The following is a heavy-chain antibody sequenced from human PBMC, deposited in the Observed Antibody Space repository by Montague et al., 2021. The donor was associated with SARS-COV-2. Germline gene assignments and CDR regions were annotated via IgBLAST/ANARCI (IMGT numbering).Heavy chain of an antibody. CDR3: ARLGFVEIWLHFGWFDP. CDR2: VYYSGST. V-gene: IGHV4-39*01. D-gene: IGHD5-24*01. J-gene: IGHJ5*02. CDR1: GDSIRSSGYY. Sequence: SETLSLTCSVSGDSIRSSGYYWGWIRQPPGKGLEWIGTVYYSGSTNYNPSLKSRVTMPVDTSKNQFSLELRSVTAADRAVYYCARLGFVEIWLHFGWFDPWGQGTLVTVSS.